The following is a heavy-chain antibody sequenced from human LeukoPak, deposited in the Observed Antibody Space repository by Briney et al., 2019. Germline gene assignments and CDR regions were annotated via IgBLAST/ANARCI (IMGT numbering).Heavy chain of an antibody. V-gene: IGHV2-5*02. CDR3: AHRPNDYDSGGYPKYYFDY. CDR1: GFSLSTTGVG. J-gene: IGHJ4*02. CDR2: IYWDEDK. D-gene: IGHD3-22*01. Sequence: SGPTLVKPTQTLTLTCTFSGFSLSTTGVGVGWIRQPPGKALEWLALIYWDEDKHYSPSLKSRLTITKDTSKNKVVLTVSNMDPVDTATYYCAHRPNDYDSGGYPKYYFDYWGQGTLVTVSS.